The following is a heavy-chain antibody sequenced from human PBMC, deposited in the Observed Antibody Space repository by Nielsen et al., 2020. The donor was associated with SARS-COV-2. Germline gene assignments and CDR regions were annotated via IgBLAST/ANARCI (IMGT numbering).Heavy chain of an antibody. J-gene: IGHJ5*02. CDR1: GGSFSGYY. D-gene: IGHD3-10*01. V-gene: IGHV4-34*01. CDR2: INHSGST. CDR3: ARRLVRGRGRVNWFDP. Sequence: SETLSLTCTVYGGSFSGYYWSWIRQPPGKGLEWIGEINHSGSTNYNPSLKSRVTISVDTSKNQFSLKLSSVTAADTAVYYCARRLVRGRGRVNWFDPWGQGTLVTVSS.